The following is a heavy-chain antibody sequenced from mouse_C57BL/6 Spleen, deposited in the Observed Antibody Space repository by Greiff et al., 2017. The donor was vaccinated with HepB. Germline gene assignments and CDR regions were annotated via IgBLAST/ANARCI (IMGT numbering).Heavy chain of an antibody. CDR2: ISYDGSN. CDR1: GYSITSGYY. CDR3: AVDSSGYVDY. Sequence: VQLKESGPGLVKPSQSLSLTCSVTGYSITSGYYWNWIRQFPGNKLEWMGYISYDGSNNYNPSLKNRISITRDTSKNQFFLKLNSVTTEDTATYYCAVDSSGYVDYWGQGTTLTVSS. D-gene: IGHD3-2*02. V-gene: IGHV3-6*01. J-gene: IGHJ2*01.